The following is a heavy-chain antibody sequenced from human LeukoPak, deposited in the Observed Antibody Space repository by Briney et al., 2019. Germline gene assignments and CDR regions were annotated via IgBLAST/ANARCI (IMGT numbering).Heavy chain of an antibody. J-gene: IGHJ5*02. D-gene: IGHD3-10*01. CDR1: GYTFTGYY. CDR2: INPNSGGT. CDR3: ARTGYYYGSGSYLLDGWFAP. V-gene: IGHV1-2*02. Sequence: ASVKVSCKASGYTFTGYYMHWVRQAPGQGLEWMGWINPNSGGTNYAQKFQGRVTMTRDTSISTAYMELSRLRSDDTAVYYCARTGYYYGSGSYLLDGWFAPWGQGTLVTVSS.